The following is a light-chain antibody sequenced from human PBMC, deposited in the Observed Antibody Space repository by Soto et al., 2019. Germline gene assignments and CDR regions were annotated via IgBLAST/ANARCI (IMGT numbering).Light chain of an antibody. V-gene: IGLV2-8*01. CDR1: SIDVGGYDY. CDR2: EVT. J-gene: IGLJ1*01. CDR3: SSYAGSNNFV. Sequence: QSVLTQPPSASGSPGKSVTIPSTGTSIDVGGYDYVSWYQQHPGKAPNLMIYEVTKRPSGVPDRFSGSKSGNTASLTVSGLQAEDEADYYCSSYAGSNNFVFGTGTKLTVL.